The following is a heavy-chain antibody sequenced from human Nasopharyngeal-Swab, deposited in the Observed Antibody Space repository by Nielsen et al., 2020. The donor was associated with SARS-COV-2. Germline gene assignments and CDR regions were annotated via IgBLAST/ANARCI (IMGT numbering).Heavy chain of an antibody. CDR1: GGTFSSYA. J-gene: IGHJ5*02. V-gene: IGHV1-69*04. D-gene: IGHD4-17*01. Sequence: SVKVSCKASGGTFSSYAISWVRQAPGQGLEWMGRIIPILGIANYAQKFQGRVTITADKSTSTAYMELSSLRSEDTAVYYCARESPYGDYLGWFDPWGQGILVTVSS. CDR2: IIPILGIA. CDR3: ARESPYGDYLGWFDP.